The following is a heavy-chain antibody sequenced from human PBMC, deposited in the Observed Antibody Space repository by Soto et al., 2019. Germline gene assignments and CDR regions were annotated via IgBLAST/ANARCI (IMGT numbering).Heavy chain of an antibody. CDR2: ISGSGGST. J-gene: IGHJ6*03. CDR1: GFTFSSYA. V-gene: IGHV3-23*01. CDR3: AKDPVYDFWSGYRGYYYMDV. Sequence: EVQLLESGGGLVQPGGSLRLSCAASGFTFSSYAMSWVRQAPGKGLEWVSAISGSGGSTYYADSVKGRFTISRDNSKNTLYLQMNSLRAEDTAVYYCAKDPVYDFWSGYRGYYYMDVWDKGTTVTVSS. D-gene: IGHD3-3*01.